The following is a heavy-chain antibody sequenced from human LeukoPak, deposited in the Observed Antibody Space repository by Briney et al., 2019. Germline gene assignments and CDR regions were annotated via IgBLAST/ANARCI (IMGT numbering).Heavy chain of an antibody. CDR1: GDTFTSYG. V-gene: IGHV1-2*02. D-gene: IGHD2-2*01. J-gene: IGHJ3*02. CDR2: INPNSGGT. Sequence: GASVKVSCKASGDTFTSYGISWVRQAPGQGLEWMGWINPNSGGTNYAQKFQGRVTMTRDTSISTAYMELSRLRSDDTAVYYCARWVVVVPAATMSMRAFDIWGQGTMVTVSS. CDR3: ARWVVVVPAATMSMRAFDI.